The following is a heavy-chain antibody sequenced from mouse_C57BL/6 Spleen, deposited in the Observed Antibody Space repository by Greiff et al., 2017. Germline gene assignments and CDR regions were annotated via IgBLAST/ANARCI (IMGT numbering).Heavy chain of an antibody. Sequence: QVQLQQSGAELVRPGTSVKVSCKASGYAFTNYLIEWVKQRPGQGLEWIGVINPGGGGTNYNEKFKGKATLTAAKSSSTAYMQLSSLTSEDSAVYFCARDDYFYYYAMDYWGQGTSVTVSS. V-gene: IGHV1-54*01. D-gene: IGHD2-4*01. CDR1: GYAFTNYL. CDR3: ARDDYFYYYAMDY. J-gene: IGHJ4*01. CDR2: INPGGGGT.